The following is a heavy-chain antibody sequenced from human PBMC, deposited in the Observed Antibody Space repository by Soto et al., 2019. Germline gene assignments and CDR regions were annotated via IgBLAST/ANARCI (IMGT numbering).Heavy chain of an antibody. CDR3: ARDDIATRPQYYYGMDV. CDR2: INGYTGNT. V-gene: IGHV1-18*04. D-gene: IGHD6-6*01. J-gene: IGHJ6*02. Sequence: QVQLVQSGAEVKQPGASVKVSCEASGYTFTTYGISWVRQASGQGLEWMGWINGYTGNTKYAQRVQGRVTMTRDTSTSTAYMEVRSLRSDDTAVYYCARDDIATRPQYYYGMDVWGQGTTVTVSS. CDR1: GYTFTTYG.